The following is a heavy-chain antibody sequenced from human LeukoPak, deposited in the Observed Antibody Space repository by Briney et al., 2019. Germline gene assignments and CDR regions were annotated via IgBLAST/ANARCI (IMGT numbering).Heavy chain of an antibody. CDR1: GFTFRSYW. D-gene: IGHD3-10*01. Sequence: GSLRLSCAASGFTFRSYWMSWVRQAPGKGLEWVANIKQDGSEKYYVDSVKGRFTISRDNAKNSLYLQMNSLRAEDTAVYYCARGFPYYGSGSYSDYWGQGTLVTVSS. V-gene: IGHV3-7*03. CDR3: ARGFPYYGSGSYSDY. J-gene: IGHJ4*02. CDR2: IKQDGSEK.